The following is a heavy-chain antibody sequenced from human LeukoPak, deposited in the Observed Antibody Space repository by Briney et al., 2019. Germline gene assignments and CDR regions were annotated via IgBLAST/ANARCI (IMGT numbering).Heavy chain of an antibody. CDR3: ASSVMNGGNYDY. CDR2: ISPSGGST. D-gene: IGHD4-23*01. Sequence: ASVKVSCKAFGYTFTSNYMHWVRQAPGQGPEWMGVISPSGGSTTYAQKFQGRVTLTRDMSTSTDYLELSSLRSDDTAVYYCASSVMNGGNYDYWGQETLVTVSS. CDR1: GYTFTSNY. V-gene: IGHV1-46*01. J-gene: IGHJ4*02.